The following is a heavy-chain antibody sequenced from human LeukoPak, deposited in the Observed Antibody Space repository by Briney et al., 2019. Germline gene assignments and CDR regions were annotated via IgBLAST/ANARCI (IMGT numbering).Heavy chain of an antibody. J-gene: IGHJ5*02. CDR1: GGSISSSGYY. D-gene: IGHD3-16*02. CDR3: ARNVGSDYVWGSYRYKGWFDP. Sequence: SETLSLTCTVSGGSISSSGYYWGWIRQSPGKGLEWIGSIYFSGSTYYNPSLKSRVTISVDTSKNQFSLKLSSVTAADTAVYYCARNVGSDYVWGSYRYKGWFDPWGQGTLVTVSS. V-gene: IGHV4-39*01. CDR2: IYFSGST.